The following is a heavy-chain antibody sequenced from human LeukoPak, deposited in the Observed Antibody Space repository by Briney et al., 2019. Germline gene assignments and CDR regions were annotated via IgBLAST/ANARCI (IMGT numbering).Heavy chain of an antibody. D-gene: IGHD3-3*01. CDR3: ARDFFDFWGGSWV. J-gene: IGHJ4*02. Sequence: GGSLRLSCAVSGFNVRTNYMSWVRQAPGKGLEWVSVIFRDGSTYYGDSVRGRFSISRDNSKNMVYLQMNNLRAEDTAVYFCARDFFDFWGGSWVWGQGTLVTVSS. CDR2: IFRDGST. CDR1: GFNVRTNY. V-gene: IGHV3-53*01.